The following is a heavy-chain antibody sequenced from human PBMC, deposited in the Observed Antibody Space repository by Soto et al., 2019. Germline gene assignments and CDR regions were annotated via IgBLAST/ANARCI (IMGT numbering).Heavy chain of an antibody. Sequence: SETLSLTCTVPGGSISSYYWSWIRQPPGKGLEWIGYIYYSGSTNYNPSLKSRVTISVDTSKNQFSLKLSSVTAADTAVYYCARSLDSYGPLFDYWGQGTLVTVSS. J-gene: IGHJ4*02. V-gene: IGHV4-59*01. CDR2: IYYSGST. CDR3: ARSLDSYGPLFDY. D-gene: IGHD5-18*01. CDR1: GGSISSYY.